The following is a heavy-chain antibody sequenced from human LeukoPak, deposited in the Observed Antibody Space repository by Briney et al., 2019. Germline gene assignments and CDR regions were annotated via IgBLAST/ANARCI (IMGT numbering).Heavy chain of an antibody. V-gene: IGHV4-38-2*02. Sequence: SETLSLTCTVSGYSISSGYYWGWIRQPPGKGLEWIGSIYHSGSTYYNPSLKSRFTILVDTSKNQFSLKLSSVPAADTGVYYCWRVGAVAGSADYCGQGTLVTVSS. CDR3: WRVGAVAGSADY. CDR1: GYSISSGYY. CDR2: IYHSGST. J-gene: IGHJ4*02. D-gene: IGHD6-19*01.